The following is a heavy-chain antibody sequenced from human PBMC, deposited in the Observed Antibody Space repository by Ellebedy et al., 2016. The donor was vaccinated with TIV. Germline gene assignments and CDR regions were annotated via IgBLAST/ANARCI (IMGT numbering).Heavy chain of an antibody. CDR1: GFTFSTYG. Sequence: PGGSLRLSCAASGFTFSTYGMKWVRQAPGKGLEWVSSISRSSSYTFYADSVKGRFTISRDNAKNSLYLQMNSLRADDTAVYYCASKPLGPQIDHWGQGTLVTVSS. CDR2: ISRSSSYT. CDR3: ASKPLGPQIDH. D-gene: IGHD1-14*01. V-gene: IGHV3-21*01. J-gene: IGHJ4*02.